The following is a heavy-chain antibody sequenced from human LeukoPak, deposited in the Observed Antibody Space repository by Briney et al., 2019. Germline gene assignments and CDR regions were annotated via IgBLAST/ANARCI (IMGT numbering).Heavy chain of an antibody. V-gene: IGHV3-53*01. CDR2: ICSGGST. CDR1: GFTVSSNY. CDR3: ARWGVGDY. Sequence: GGSLRLSCAASGFTVSSNYMSWVRQAPGKGLEWVSVICSGGSTYYADFVKGRFTISRDNAKNSLYLQMNSLRAEDTAVYYCARWGVGDYWGQGTLVTVSS. J-gene: IGHJ4*02. D-gene: IGHD1-26*01.